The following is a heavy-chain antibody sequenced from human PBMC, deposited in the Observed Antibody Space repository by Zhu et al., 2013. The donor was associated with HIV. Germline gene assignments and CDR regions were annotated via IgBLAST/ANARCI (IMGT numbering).Heavy chain of an antibody. CDR2: IIPMLNTL. J-gene: IGHJ6*03. CDR1: GVYFNSLP. Sequence: QLKLVQSGPEVKRPGSSVKVSCETSGVYFNSLPISWLRQAPGQGLEWMGGIIPMLNTLIYAQHFKGRVTITADKSTKTVHMELRSLTSDDTAVYYCARDPSTRYYTDVWGKGTTVIVSS. CDR3: ARDPSTRYYTDV. V-gene: IGHV1-69*06.